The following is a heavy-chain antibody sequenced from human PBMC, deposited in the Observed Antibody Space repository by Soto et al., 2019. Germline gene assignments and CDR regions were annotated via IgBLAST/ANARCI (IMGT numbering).Heavy chain of an antibody. Sequence: GGSLRLSCAASGFTFSSYGMHWVRQAQGKGLEWLAVISYDGSNKYYADSLKGRFTISRGNSKNTLYLQMNSTRAEDTAVYYCARGLGELLPVYYYYGMDVWGQGTTVTGSS. CDR3: ARGLGELLPVYYYYGMDV. J-gene: IGHJ6*02. V-gene: IGHV3-30*03. CDR1: GFTFSSYG. D-gene: IGHD3-10*01. CDR2: ISYDGSNK.